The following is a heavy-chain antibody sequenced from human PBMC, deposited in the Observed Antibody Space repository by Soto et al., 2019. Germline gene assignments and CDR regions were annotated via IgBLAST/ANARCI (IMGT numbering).Heavy chain of an antibody. CDR2: IYYSGST. CDR1: GGSISSYY. J-gene: IGHJ3*02. CDR3: ARHLTIFGVVMLDAFDI. D-gene: IGHD3-3*01. Sequence: SETLSLTCTVSGGSISSYYWSWIRQPPGKGLEWIGYIYYSGSTSYNPSLKSRVTISVDTSKNQFSLKLSSVTAADTAVYYCARHLTIFGVVMLDAFDIWGQGTMVTVSS. V-gene: IGHV4-59*08.